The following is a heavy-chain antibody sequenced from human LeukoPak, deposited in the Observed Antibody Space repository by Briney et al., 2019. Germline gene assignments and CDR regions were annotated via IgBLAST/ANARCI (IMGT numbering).Heavy chain of an antibody. V-gene: IGHV4-4*07. J-gene: IGHJ6*03. Sequence: SEILSLTCTVSGGSISSYYWSWIRQPAGKGLEWIGCIYTSGSTNYNPSLKSRVTMSVDTSKNQFSLKLSSVTAADTAVYYCAREAGAARYYYYYYYMDVWGKGTTVTVSS. CDR2: IYTSGST. D-gene: IGHD6-13*01. CDR1: GGSISSYY. CDR3: AREAGAARYYYYYYYMDV.